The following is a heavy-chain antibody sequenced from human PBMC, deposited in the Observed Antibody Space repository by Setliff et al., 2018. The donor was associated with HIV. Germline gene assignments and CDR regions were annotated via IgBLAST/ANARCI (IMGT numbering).Heavy chain of an antibody. V-gene: IGHV1-24*01. CDR3: ARAGQWLFPDAFDI. J-gene: IGHJ3*02. CDR2: FDLAEDEI. CDR1: GYTFIELS. D-gene: IGHD6-19*01. Sequence: ASVKVSCKVSGYTFIELSRHWVRQAPGKGLEWMGGFDLAEDEITYAQKFQGRVTMTRDTSTSTVYMELSSLRSEDTAVYYCARAGQWLFPDAFDIWGQGTMVTVSS.